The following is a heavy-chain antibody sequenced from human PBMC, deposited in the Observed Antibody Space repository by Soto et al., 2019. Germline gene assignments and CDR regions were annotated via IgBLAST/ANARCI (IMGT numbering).Heavy chain of an antibody. D-gene: IGHD6-6*01. CDR3: TTDFSSSPP. V-gene: IGHV3-15*07. CDR2: IKRKTDGGTT. Sequence: GGSLRLSCAASGFTFTSAWMNWVRKAPGKGLEWVAHIKRKTDGGTTEYAAPVKGRFTISRDDSKSTLYLQMSSLKTEDTGVYYCTTDFSSSPPWGQGTLVTVSS. J-gene: IGHJ5*02. CDR1: GFTFTSAW.